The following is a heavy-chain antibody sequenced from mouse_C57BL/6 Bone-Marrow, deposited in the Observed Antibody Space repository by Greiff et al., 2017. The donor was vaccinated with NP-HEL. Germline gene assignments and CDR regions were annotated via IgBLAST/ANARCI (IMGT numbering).Heavy chain of an antibody. D-gene: IGHD2-2*01. CDR2: IDPENGDT. Sequence: VQLQQSGAELVRPGASVKLSCTASGFNIKDDYMHWVKQRPEQGLEWIGWIDPENGDTEYASKFQGKATITADTSSNTAYLQLSSLTSEYTGVYYCAALTDYGYEVPYWYFDVWGTGTTVTVSS. J-gene: IGHJ1*03. CDR3: AALTDYGYEVPYWYFDV. V-gene: IGHV14-4*01. CDR1: GFNIKDDY.